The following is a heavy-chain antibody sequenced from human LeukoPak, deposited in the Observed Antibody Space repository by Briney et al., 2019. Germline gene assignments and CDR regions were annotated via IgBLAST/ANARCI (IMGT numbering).Heavy chain of an antibody. CDR2: VNPYNGDT. D-gene: IGHD3-10*01. V-gene: IGHV1-18*01. CDR3: TRGGVNNNLLDF. J-gene: IGHJ4*02. CDR1: GYSFTASG. Sequence: GASVEVSCKPSGYSFTASGLTWIRQAPGQGLEWMGWVNPYNGDTAYAQSLQGRVTMTTDTSTNTAYMELRSLRSDDAAVYYCTRGGVNNNLLDFWGQGTVVTVSS.